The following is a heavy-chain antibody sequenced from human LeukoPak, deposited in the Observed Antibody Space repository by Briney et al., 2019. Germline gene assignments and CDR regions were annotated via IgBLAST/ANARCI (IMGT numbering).Heavy chain of an antibody. D-gene: IGHD1-26*01. J-gene: IGHJ4*02. V-gene: IGHV3-30*02. Sequence: GGSLRLSCAASGFTFSSYGMHWVRQAPGKWLEWVAFIRYDGSNKYYADSVKGRFTISRDNSKNTLYLQMNSLRAEDTAVYYCAKMAVAGATHFDYWGQGTLVTVSS. CDR1: GFTFSSYG. CDR2: IRYDGSNK. CDR3: AKMAVAGATHFDY.